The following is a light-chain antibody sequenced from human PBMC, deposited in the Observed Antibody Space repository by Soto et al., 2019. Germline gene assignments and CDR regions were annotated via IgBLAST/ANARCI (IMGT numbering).Light chain of an antibody. CDR2: GAS. J-gene: IGKJ4*01. V-gene: IGKV3-20*01. CDR3: HQYGIPL. CDR1: QSVSSNY. Sequence: EIVLTQAPGTLSLSPGERATLSCRASQSVSSNYLAWYQQKPGQAPRLLIYGASSRATGIPDRFSGSGSGTDFPLTISRLELEDFEVYYCHQYGIPLFGGGTKVE.